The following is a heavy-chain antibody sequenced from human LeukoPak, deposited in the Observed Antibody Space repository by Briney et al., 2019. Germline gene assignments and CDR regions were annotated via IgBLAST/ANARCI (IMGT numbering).Heavy chain of an antibody. CDR1: GFTFRNSA. J-gene: IGHJ4*02. Sequence: GGSLRLSCAASGFTFRNSAMSWVRQAPGKGLEWVSTFTGGDGSACYADSVKGRFTISRDNSKNTLYLQMNSLRAEDTALYYCAKEGFDYWGQGTLVTVSS. V-gene: IGHV3-23*01. CDR3: AKEGFDY. CDR2: FTGGDGSA.